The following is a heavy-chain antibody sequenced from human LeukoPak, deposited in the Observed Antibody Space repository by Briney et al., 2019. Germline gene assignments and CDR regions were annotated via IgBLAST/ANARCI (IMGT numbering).Heavy chain of an antibody. CDR1: GFTFDDYA. J-gene: IGHJ4*02. CDR3: AKDTNHYDFWSGYYN. D-gene: IGHD3-3*01. V-gene: IGHV3-9*01. Sequence: PGGSLRLSCAASGFTFDDYAMPWVRQAPGKGLEWVSGISWNSGSIGYADSVKGRFTISRDNAKNSLYLQMNSLRAEDTALYYCAKDTNHYDFWSGYYNWGQGTLVTVSS. CDR2: ISWNSGSI.